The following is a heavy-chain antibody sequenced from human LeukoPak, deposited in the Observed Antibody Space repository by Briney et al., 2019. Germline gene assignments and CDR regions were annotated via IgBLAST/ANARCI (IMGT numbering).Heavy chain of an antibody. D-gene: IGHD2-21*02. J-gene: IGHJ5*02. CDR3: ARLALAYCGGDCYDSPFDP. CDR2: FDPEDGET. CDR1: GYTLTELS. V-gene: IGHV1-24*01. Sequence: GASVKVSCKVSGYTLTELSMHWVRQAPGKGLEWMGGFDPEDGETIYAQKFQGRVTMTRDTSTSTVYMELSSLRSEDTAVYYCARLALAYCGGDCYDSPFDPWGQGTLVTVSS.